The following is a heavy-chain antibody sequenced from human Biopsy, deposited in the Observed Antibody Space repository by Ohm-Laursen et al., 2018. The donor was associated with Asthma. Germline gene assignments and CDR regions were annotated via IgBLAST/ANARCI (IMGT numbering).Heavy chain of an antibody. CDR1: GFTVSRDH. CDR3: ARGDSSGWSHYYFDY. CDR2: IYSGGTS. Sequence: SLRLSCAASGFTVSRDHMLWVRQAPGKGLEWVSVIYSGGTSHTADYVRGRFTISSDFSKNTLHLQMHSLRVEDTAVYYCARGDSSGWSHYYFDYWGQGTLVTVSS. J-gene: IGHJ4*02. V-gene: IGHV3-53*01. D-gene: IGHD6-19*01.